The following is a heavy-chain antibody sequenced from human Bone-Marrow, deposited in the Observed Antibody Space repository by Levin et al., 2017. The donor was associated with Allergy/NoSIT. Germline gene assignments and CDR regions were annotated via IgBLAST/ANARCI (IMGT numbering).Heavy chain of an antibody. D-gene: IGHD6-13*01. CDR1: GASLTSYY. CDR2: IYPGGGT. CDR3: ARDRVGAGSPAAGIDS. V-gene: IGHV4-59*01. Sequence: RTSETLSLTCTVSGASLTSYYWTWIRQTPGKGLEWIGYIYPGGGTAYSPSLKSRVSISADKSLNQFSLKLTSVTAADTAVYYCARDRVGAGSPAAGIDSWGQGTLVTVSS. J-gene: IGHJ5*01.